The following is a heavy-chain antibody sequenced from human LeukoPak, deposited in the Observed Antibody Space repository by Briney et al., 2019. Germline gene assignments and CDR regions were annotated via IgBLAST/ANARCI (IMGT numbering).Heavy chain of an antibody. CDR1: GFTFNSYG. V-gene: IGHV3-33*01. Sequence: GGSLRLSCAASGFTFNSYGMHWVRQAPGKVLEWVAVVWYDGSNRYYADSVKGRFTISRDNSKNTLYLQMNSLRAEDTAVYYCARARTYTSYFDYWGQGTLVTVSS. J-gene: IGHJ4*02. CDR2: VWYDGSNR. D-gene: IGHD5-18*01. CDR3: ARARTYTSYFDY.